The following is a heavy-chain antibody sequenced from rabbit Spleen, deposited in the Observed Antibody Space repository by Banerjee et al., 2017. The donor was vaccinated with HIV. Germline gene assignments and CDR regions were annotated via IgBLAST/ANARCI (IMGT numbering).Heavy chain of an antibody. J-gene: IGHJ6*01. V-gene: IGHV1S45*01. CDR3: ARAVDGGYDYYKL. CDR1: GFSFSNKAV. CDR2: IYGGSGVST. Sequence: QEQLVESGGGLVKPGASLTLTCKASGFSFSNKAVMCWVRQAPGKGLESIACIYGGSGVSTWYANWAKGRFTISKTSSTTVTLQMTSLTAADTATYFCARAVDGGYDYYKLWGPGTLVTVS. D-gene: IGHD6-1*01.